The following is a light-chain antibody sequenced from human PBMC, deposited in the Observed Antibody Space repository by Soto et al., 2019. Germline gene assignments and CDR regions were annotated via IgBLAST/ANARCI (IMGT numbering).Light chain of an antibody. V-gene: IGKV1-33*01. CDR2: DAS. Sequence: DIQMTQSPSSLSASVGDRVTVTCQASEVVGIYLNWYQQKPGKAPKLLIYDASHLETGVPSRFSGSGSVTDFTLTISSLQPEDAATYFCQQYDVPPMTFGPGTKVDIK. CDR1: EVVGIY. CDR3: QQYDVPPMT. J-gene: IGKJ3*01.